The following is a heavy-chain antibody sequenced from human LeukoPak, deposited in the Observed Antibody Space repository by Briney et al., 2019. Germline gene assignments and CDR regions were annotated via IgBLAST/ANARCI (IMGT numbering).Heavy chain of an antibody. CDR3: ARDHPLGAYNY. V-gene: IGHV1-69*05. CDR2: IIPIFGTA. Sequence: SVKVSCKASGYTFTTHDISWVRQAPGQGLEWMGGIIPIFGTANYAQKFQGRVTITRDTSASTAYMELSSLRSEDTAVYYCARDHPLGAYNYWGQGTLVTVSS. D-gene: IGHD1-26*01. CDR1: GYTFTTHD. J-gene: IGHJ4*02.